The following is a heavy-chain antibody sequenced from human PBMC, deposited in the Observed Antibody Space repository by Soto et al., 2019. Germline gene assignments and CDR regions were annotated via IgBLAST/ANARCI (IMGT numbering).Heavy chain of an antibody. CDR1: GVNFSSYA. Sequence: GGSLRLSCAASGVNFSSYAMNWVRQAPGKGLEWVSTISDTGGGTFYAGSVKGRFTISRDNSKNTLYLQMHSLRADDSAIYFCAVGRHKTSGSNTWFDPWGRGTLVTVSS. CDR3: AVGRHKTSGSNTWFDP. D-gene: IGHD3-22*01. V-gene: IGHV3-23*01. CDR2: ISDTGGGT. J-gene: IGHJ5*02.